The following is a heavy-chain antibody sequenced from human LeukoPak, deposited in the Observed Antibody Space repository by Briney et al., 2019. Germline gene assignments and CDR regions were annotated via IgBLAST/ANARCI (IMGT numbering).Heavy chain of an antibody. CDR1: DESFSGYY. J-gene: IGHJ4*02. CDR2: INYSGST. CDR3: ARGGFYCGDDCYVDY. D-gene: IGHD2-21*02. Sequence: PSETLSLTCAVSDESFSGYYWNWIRQPPGRGLEWIGEINYSGSTKYHPSLKSRVTTSVDTTKNQFSLKLSSVTAADTAVYYCARGGFYCGDDCYVDYWGQGTLVTVSS. V-gene: IGHV4-34*01.